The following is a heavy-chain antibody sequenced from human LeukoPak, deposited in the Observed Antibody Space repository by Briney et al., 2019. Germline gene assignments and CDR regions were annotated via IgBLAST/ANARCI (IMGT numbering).Heavy chain of an antibody. Sequence: NTGGSLRLSCAASRFTFSSYGMHWVRQTPGKGLEWVSSITSSSDYIYYADSVKGRFTISRDNGKNSLYVQMNSLRAEDTAVYYCARTFYCGGDCNALDYWGQGTLVTVSS. CDR2: ITSSSDYI. J-gene: IGHJ4*02. V-gene: IGHV3-21*01. CDR1: RFTFSSYG. D-gene: IGHD2-21*02. CDR3: ARTFYCGGDCNALDY.